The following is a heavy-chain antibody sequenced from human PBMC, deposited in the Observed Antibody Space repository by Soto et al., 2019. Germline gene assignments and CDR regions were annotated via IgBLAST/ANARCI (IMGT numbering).Heavy chain of an antibody. CDR1: GFTFNNYA. CDR2: ISWNSGTI. Sequence: GGSLRLSCAASGFTFNNYAMHWVRQAPGKGLEWVSGISWNSGTIGYADSVKGRFTISRDNAKNSLYLQMNSLRPEDTALYYCARDKLYSNYEYYFDHWGQGTLVTAPQ. J-gene: IGHJ4*02. CDR3: ARDKLYSNYEYYFDH. D-gene: IGHD4-4*01. V-gene: IGHV3-9*01.